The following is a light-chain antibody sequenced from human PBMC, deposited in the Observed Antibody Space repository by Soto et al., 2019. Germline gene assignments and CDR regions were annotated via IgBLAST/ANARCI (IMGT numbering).Light chain of an antibody. V-gene: IGKV1-5*03. CDR3: QQYDTFST. Sequence: DIQMTQSPSTLSASVGDRVTITCRASQSMSNWLAWYQQKPGKAPKLLISKASTLNSGVPSRFSGSGSGTEFTLTISSLQTDDFAIYYCQQYDTFSTFGQGTKVDLK. CDR2: KAS. J-gene: IGKJ1*01. CDR1: QSMSNW.